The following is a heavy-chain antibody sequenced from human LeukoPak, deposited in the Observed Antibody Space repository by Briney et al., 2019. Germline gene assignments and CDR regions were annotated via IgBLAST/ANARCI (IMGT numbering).Heavy chain of an antibody. CDR3: ARAGGYYGSGSYLSLDY. J-gene: IGHJ4*02. D-gene: IGHD3-10*01. V-gene: IGHV1-2*02. CDR1: GYTFTGYY. CDR2: ITPNSGGT. Sequence: GASVKVSCKASGYTFTGYYMHWVRQAPGQGLEWMGWITPNSGGTNYAQKFQGRVTMTRDTSISTAYMELSRLRSDDTAVYYWARAGGYYGSGSYLSLDYWGQGTLVTVSS.